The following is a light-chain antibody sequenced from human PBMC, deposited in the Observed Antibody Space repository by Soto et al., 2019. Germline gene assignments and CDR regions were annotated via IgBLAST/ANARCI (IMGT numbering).Light chain of an antibody. V-gene: IGKV1-27*01. CDR1: QGISIY. J-gene: IGKJ4*01. CDR3: QKYNSAPLT. Sequence: DIQMTQSPSSLSASVGDRVTITCRASQGISIYLAWFQQKPGKVPKLLIYAASTLQSGVPSRFSGSGSGTDFPQTISSLQPEDVATYYCQKYNSAPLTFGGGTKVEIK. CDR2: AAS.